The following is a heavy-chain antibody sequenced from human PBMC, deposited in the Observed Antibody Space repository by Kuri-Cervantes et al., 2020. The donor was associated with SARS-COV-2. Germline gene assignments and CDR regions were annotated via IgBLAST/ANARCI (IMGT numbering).Heavy chain of an antibody. CDR1: GFTFSDYY. J-gene: IGHJ4*02. D-gene: IGHD2-2*01. CDR3: ARSSVPAEFDY. V-gene: IGHV3-11*04. Sequence: GESLKISCAASGFTFSDYYMSWIRQAPGKGLEWVSYISSSGSTIYYADSVKGRFTISRDNAKNSLYLQMNSLRAEGTAVYYCARSSVPAEFDYWGQGTLVTVSS. CDR2: ISSSGSTI.